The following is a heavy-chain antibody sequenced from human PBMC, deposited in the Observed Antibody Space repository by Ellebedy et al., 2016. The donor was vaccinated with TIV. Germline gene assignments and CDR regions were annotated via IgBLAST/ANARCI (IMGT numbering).Heavy chain of an antibody. V-gene: IGHV3-53*01. CDR3: AKALTDYPNTFEN. CDR1: GFLVSDNF. CDR2: IYRAGAT. Sequence: GGSLRLSCAASGFLVSDNFVAWVRQGPGKGLEWVSVIYRAGATYYSDSVRGRFIISRDISRNTVYLQLTRLRAEDTAIYYCAKALTDYPNTFENWGQGTLVSVST. J-gene: IGHJ4*02. D-gene: IGHD4-11*01.